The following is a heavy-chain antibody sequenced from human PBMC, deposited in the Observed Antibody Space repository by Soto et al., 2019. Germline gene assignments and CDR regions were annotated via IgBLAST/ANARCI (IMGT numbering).Heavy chain of an antibody. J-gene: IGHJ5*02. V-gene: IGHV4-39*01. CDR2: FYSGST. CDR1: GGPINRRTSY. Sequence: QLQLQESGPGLVKPSETLSLTCTVSGGPINRRTSYCAWIRQSPGKGPEWMATFYSGSTYYNPSLKSRRTMSVDTSTNQFSLGLRSVAAPDTAVYYCATTRGIAVGGSFDHWGQGTLVTVSS. D-gene: IGHD6-19*01. CDR3: ATTRGIAVGGSFDH.